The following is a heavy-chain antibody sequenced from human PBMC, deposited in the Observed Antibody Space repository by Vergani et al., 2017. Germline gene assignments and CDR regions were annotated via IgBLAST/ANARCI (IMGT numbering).Heavy chain of an antibody. D-gene: IGHD1/OR15-1a*01. CDR2: IWYDGSNK. CDR1: GFTFSSYG. V-gene: IGHV3-33*06. Sequence: QVQLVESGGGVVQPGRSLRLSCAASGFTFSSYGMHWVRQAPGKGLEWVAVIWYDGSNKYYADSVKGRFTISRDNSKNTLYLQMNSLRAEDTAVYYCAKDSSALTKNWFDPWGQGTLVTVSS. J-gene: IGHJ5*02. CDR3: AKDSSALTKNWFDP.